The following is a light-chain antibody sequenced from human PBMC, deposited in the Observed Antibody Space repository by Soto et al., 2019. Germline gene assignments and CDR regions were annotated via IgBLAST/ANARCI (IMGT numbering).Light chain of an antibody. CDR2: DAS. J-gene: IGKJ5*01. V-gene: IGKV3D-20*02. CDR1: ESVSSTY. CDR3: QQRSNWPT. Sequence: EIVLTQSPGTLSLSPGERATLSFMASESVSSTYLAWCQQKPGQAPRLLIYDASNRATGIPARFSGSGSGTDFTLTISSLEPEDFAVYYCQQRSNWPTFGQGTRLEI.